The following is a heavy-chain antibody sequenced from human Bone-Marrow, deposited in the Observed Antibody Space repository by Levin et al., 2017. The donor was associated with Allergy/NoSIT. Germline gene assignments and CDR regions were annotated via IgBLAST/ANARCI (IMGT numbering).Heavy chain of an antibody. V-gene: IGHV3-20*04. J-gene: IGHJ4*02. CDR1: GFMFDIYG. CDR2: ITWNGNNI. Sequence: GGSLRLSCEASGFMFDIYGMSWVRQAPGKGLEWVSGITWNGNNIGYADSVKGRFTISRDNAKNSVYLQMNSLRAEDTAFYYCARDRLALGYYGSGSDYWGQGTLVTVSS. CDR3: ARDRLALGYYGSGSDY. D-gene: IGHD3-10*01.